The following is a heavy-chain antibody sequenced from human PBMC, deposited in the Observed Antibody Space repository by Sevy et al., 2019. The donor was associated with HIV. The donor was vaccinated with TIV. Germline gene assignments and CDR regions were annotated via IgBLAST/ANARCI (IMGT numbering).Heavy chain of an antibody. D-gene: IGHD6-19*01. Sequence: GGSLRLSCAASGFTFDDYAMHWVRQAPGKDLEWVSGISWNSGSIGYADSVKGRFTISRDNAKNSLYLQMNSLRAEDTALYYCAKDLMYSSGWYDGRGGNYFDYWGQGTLVTVSS. J-gene: IGHJ4*02. CDR1: GFTFDDYA. CDR3: AKDLMYSSGWYDGRGGNYFDY. V-gene: IGHV3-9*01. CDR2: ISWNSGSI.